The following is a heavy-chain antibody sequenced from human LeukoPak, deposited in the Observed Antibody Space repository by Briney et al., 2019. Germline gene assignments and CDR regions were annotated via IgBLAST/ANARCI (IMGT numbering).Heavy chain of an antibody. D-gene: IGHD6-13*01. CDR3: ARVGYSSRDY. CDR2: IIPIFGTA. CDR1: GGSFSSYA. V-gene: IGHV1-69*05. Sequence: ASVKVSCKASGGSFSSYAISWVRQAPGQGLEWMGGIIPIFGTANYAQKFQGRVTMTRNTSISTAYMELSSLRSEDTAVYYCARVGYSSRDYWGQGTLVTVSS. J-gene: IGHJ4*02.